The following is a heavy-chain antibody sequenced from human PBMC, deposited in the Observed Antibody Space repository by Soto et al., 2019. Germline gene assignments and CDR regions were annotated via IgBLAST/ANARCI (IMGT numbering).Heavy chain of an antibody. J-gene: IGHJ4*02. CDR2: ISGSGGTT. CDR1: GFTFSNYA. D-gene: IGHD6-25*01. Sequence: EVQLLESGGGLVQPGRSLRLSCAASGFTFSNYAMSWVRQAPGQGLDWVSDISGSGGTTYYADPVKGRFTISRDNSKNTLFLQMNSLRAEDAAVYYCAKFFVETGSNSGWPWSFHYWGQGTLVTVSS. CDR3: AKFFVETGSNSGWPWSFHY. V-gene: IGHV3-23*01.